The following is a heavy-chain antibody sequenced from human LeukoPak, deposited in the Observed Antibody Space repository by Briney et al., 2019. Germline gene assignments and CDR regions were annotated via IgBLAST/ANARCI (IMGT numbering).Heavy chain of an antibody. Sequence: GSSVKVSCKASGGTFISYAISWVRQAPGQGLEWMGGIIPIFGTANYAQKFQGRVTITTDESTSTAYMELSSLRSEDTAVYYCARVRGEDYYDSSGYYYLDYWGQGTLVTVSS. CDR1: GGTFISYA. CDR3: ARVRGEDYYDSSGYYYLDY. D-gene: IGHD3-22*01. V-gene: IGHV1-69*05. CDR2: IIPIFGTA. J-gene: IGHJ4*02.